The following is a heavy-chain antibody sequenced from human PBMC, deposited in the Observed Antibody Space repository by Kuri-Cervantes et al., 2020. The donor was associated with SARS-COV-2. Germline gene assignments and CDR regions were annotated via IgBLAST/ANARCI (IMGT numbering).Heavy chain of an antibody. CDR1: GYTFTSYG. CDR2: ISAYNGNT. D-gene: IGHD2-2*01. V-gene: IGHV1-18*01. J-gene: IGHJ4*02. CDR3: ARGDIHLGYCSSTSCAYYFDY. Sequence: ASVKVSCKASGYTFTSYGISWVRQAPGQGLEWMGWISAYNGNTNYAQKLQGRVTMTTDTSTSTAYMELRSLRSDDTAAYYCARGDIHLGYCSSTSCAYYFDYWGQGTPVTVSS.